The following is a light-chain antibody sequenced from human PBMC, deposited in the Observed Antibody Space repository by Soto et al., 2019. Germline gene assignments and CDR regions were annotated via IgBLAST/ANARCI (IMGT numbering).Light chain of an antibody. CDR3: QQYRSSPPFT. CDR1: QSVSSSY. CDR2: GAS. Sequence: EIVLTQSPGTLSLSPGERATLSCRASQSVSSSYLAWYQQKPGQAPRLLIYGASSRATGIPDRFSGSGSGTGFTFTISRLEPEDFAVYYCQQYRSSPPFTFGPGTKVDIK. V-gene: IGKV3-20*01. J-gene: IGKJ3*01.